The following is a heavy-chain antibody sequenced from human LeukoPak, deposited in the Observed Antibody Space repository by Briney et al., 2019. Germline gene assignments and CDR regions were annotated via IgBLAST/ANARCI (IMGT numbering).Heavy chain of an antibody. V-gene: IGHV3-48*03. Sequence: GGSLRLSCAASGFTFSTYEMNWVRQAPGKGLEWVSYISSSGTTIYYADSVKGRFTISRDNAKNSLPLQMNSLRAEDTAVYYCARGGISMIVVVITPDAFDIWGQGTMVTVSS. CDR2: ISSSGTTI. J-gene: IGHJ3*02. D-gene: IGHD3-22*01. CDR3: ARGGISMIVVVITPDAFDI. CDR1: GFTFSTYE.